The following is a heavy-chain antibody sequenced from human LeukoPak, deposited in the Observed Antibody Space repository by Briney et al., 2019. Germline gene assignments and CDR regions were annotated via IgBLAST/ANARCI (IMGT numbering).Heavy chain of an antibody. CDR3: ARVPHLEWELYYFDY. CDR1: GLIFSKYW. J-gene: IGHJ4*02. Sequence: GGSLRLSCAASGLIFSKYWMTWVRQAPGKGLQWVASIKPDGSEKYYVDSVKGRFTISRDNAKNSLYLQMNSLRAEDTAVYYCARVPHLEWELYYFDYWGQGTLVTVSS. D-gene: IGHD1-26*01. CDR2: IKPDGSEK. V-gene: IGHV3-7*01.